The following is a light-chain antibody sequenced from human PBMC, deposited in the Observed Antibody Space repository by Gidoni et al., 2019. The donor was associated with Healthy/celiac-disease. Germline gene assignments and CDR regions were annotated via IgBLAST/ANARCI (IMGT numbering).Light chain of an antibody. Sequence: SSELTQDPAVSVALSQTVRITCQGDSLRSYYASWYQQKPGQAPILVIYGKSNRPSGIPDRFSGSSSGNTASLTITGAQAEDEADYYCNSRDSSGNHVVFGGGTKLTVL. CDR2: GKS. CDR3: NSRDSSGNHVV. V-gene: IGLV3-19*01. J-gene: IGLJ2*01. CDR1: SLRSYY.